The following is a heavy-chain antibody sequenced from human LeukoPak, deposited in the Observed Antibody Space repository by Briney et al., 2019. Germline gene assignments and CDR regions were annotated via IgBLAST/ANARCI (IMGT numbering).Heavy chain of an antibody. CDR1: GYTFTGYY. CDR2: INPNSGGT. CDR3: ARLIAPRQLVLTVATDPDY. V-gene: IGHV1-2*02. Sequence: ASVTVSCKASGYTFTGYYMHWVRQAPGQGLEWMGWINPNSGGTNYAQKFQGRVTMTRDTSISTAYMELSRLRSDDTAVYYCARLIAPRQLVLTVATDPDYWGQGTLVTVSS. J-gene: IGHJ4*02. D-gene: IGHD6-13*01.